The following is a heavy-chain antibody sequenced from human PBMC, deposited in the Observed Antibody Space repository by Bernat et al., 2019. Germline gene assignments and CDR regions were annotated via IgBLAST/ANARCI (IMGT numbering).Heavy chain of an antibody. CDR2: IYYSGST. Sequence: QLQLQESGPGLVKPSETLSLTCTVSGGSISSSSYYWGWIRQPPGKGLEWIGSIYYSGSTYYNPSLKSRVTISVDTSKNQVSLKLSSVTAADTAVYYCARGNDFWSGYYGGYYFDYWGQGTLVTVSS. CDR1: GGSISSSSYY. J-gene: IGHJ4*02. V-gene: IGHV4-39*01. D-gene: IGHD3-3*01. CDR3: ARGNDFWSGYYGGYYFDY.